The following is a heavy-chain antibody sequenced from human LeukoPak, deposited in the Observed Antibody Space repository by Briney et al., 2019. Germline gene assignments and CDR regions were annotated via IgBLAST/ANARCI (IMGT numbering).Heavy chain of an antibody. CDR1: GFPFRGYW. CDR3: ARDAYDDASES. D-gene: IGHD3-3*01. CDR2: LRPDGSDK. V-gene: IGHV3-7*01. J-gene: IGHJ5*02. Sequence: GGSLILSFASSGFPFRGYWMTWVRPAPGKGLEWVANLRPDGSDKYYADSVKGRFTISRDNAKNSLYLQMNGLRADDTAIYYCARDAYDDASESWGQGTLVTVSS.